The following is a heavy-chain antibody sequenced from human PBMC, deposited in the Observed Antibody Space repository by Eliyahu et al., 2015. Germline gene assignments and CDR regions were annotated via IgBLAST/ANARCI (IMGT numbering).Heavy chain of an antibody. J-gene: IGHJ4*02. CDR2: VXXTART. CDR3: ARMGAARVEY. CDR1: GGSIXTYY. V-gene: IGHV4-59*08. Sequence: QVQLQESGPGLVKPSETLSLTCTVSGGSIXTYYWTCIRXPPGEGLEWIGXVXXTARTTYXPSLQSRVTISXDTSKNQFSLQXNSVTAADTAVYYCARMGAARVEYWGQGTLVIVSS. D-gene: IGHD6-6*01.